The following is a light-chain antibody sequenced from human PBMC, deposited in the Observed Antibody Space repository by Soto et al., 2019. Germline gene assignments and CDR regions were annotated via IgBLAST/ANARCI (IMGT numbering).Light chain of an antibody. Sequence: DIQMPQSPSTLSASVGDRVTITCRASQNINFYLAWYQQKPGKAPQILLFDVSRLARGVPSRFSGSGSGTEFALTISSRQPDDFATYYCQQYNSYSSWTFGLGTKVDIK. CDR2: DVS. CDR3: QQYNSYSSWT. CDR1: QNINFY. V-gene: IGKV1-5*01. J-gene: IGKJ1*01.